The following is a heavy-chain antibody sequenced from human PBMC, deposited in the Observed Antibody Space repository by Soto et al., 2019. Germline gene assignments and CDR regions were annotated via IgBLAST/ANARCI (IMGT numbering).Heavy chain of an antibody. J-gene: IGHJ4*02. D-gene: IGHD1-26*01. V-gene: IGHV3-74*01. CDR2: INGDGGGT. CDR1: GFTFSSYW. Sequence: EVQLVESGGGLVQPGGSLRLSCAASGFTFSSYWMHWVRQAPGKGLVWVSRINGDGGGTTHVDSVKGQFTISRDNAKNTLYLQMNRLRAEDTAVYYCARGASGSNFDYWGQGTLVTVSS. CDR3: ARGASGSNFDY.